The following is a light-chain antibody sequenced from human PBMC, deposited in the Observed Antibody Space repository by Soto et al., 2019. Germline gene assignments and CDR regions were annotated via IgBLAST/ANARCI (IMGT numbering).Light chain of an antibody. Sequence: EIVLTQSPITLSLSPGERATLSCRASQSVSSSLAWYQQKPGQAPRLLIYDASNRATGIPARFSGSGSETDFNLTVSSLEPEDFAVYYCQQLSNWPLSFGGGTKVEIK. CDR1: QSVSSS. J-gene: IGKJ4*01. V-gene: IGKV3-11*01. CDR3: QQLSNWPLS. CDR2: DAS.